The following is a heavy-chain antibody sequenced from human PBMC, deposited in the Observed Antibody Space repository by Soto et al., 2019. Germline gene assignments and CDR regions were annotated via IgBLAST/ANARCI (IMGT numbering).Heavy chain of an antibody. Sequence: ESGGGLVQPGGSLRLSCTASGFIVSDTYVNWVRQAPGKGLGWVSVISNRGDTHYADSVRGRFSLSRDISDNTLHLQMNNLRVEDTAVYYCAREPRYCRGGSCSITGDAYDIWGQGTMVTVSS. V-gene: IGHV3-66*01. CDR3: AREPRYCRGGSCSITGDAYDI. CDR2: ISNRGDT. J-gene: IGHJ3*02. D-gene: IGHD2-15*01. CDR1: GFIVSDTY.